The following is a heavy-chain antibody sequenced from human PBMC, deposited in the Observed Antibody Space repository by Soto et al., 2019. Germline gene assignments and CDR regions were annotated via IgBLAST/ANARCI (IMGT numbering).Heavy chain of an antibody. D-gene: IGHD3-16*01. CDR1: GFTFSSYS. CDR3: ARYFRGTGPDALDI. CDR2: ISSSSSTI. J-gene: IGHJ3*02. V-gene: IGHV3-48*01. Sequence: EVQLVESGGGLVQPGGSLRLSCAASGFTFSSYSMNWVRQAPGKGLEWVSYISSSSSTIDYADSVKGRFTISRDNAQNSLYLQMNSLRAEDTAVYYCARYFRGTGPDALDIWGQGTMVTVSS.